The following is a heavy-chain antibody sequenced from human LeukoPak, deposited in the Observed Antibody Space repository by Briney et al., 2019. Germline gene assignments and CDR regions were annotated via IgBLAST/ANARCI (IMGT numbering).Heavy chain of an antibody. CDR3: VRVGSASGDPLEFDF. Sequence: ASVNVSCKASGYSFNKFGISWVRQAPGQGLEWMGWISGYSGKTESAQKLQDRVTMTTDNSTSTAYLELRSLRSDDTAVYFCVRVGSASGDPLEFDFWGQGTLVTVSS. J-gene: IGHJ4*02. V-gene: IGHV1-18*01. CDR1: GYSFNKFG. CDR2: ISGYSGKT. D-gene: IGHD2-21*02.